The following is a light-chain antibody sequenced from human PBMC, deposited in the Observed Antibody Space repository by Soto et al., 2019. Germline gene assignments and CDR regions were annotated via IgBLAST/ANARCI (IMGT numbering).Light chain of an antibody. CDR2: DVS. CDR1: SSDVGGYNY. J-gene: IGLJ1*01. Sequence: QSVLTQPASVSGSPGQSITIFCTGTSSDVGGYNYVSWYQQHPGSAPKLMIYDVSSRPSGVSNRFSGSKSGNTASLTISGLQAEDEADYYCSSYTTSNTRQIVFGTGTKVTVL. CDR3: SSYTTSNTRQIV. V-gene: IGLV2-14*03.